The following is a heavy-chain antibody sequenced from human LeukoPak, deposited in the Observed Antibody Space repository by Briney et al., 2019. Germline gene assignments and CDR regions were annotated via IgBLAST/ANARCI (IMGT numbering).Heavy chain of an antibody. CDR2: MNPNSGNT. CDR3: ARGWRVVGATTWFDP. CDR1: GYTFTSYD. J-gene: IGHJ5*02. D-gene: IGHD1-26*01. Sequence: GASVKVSCKASGYTFTSYDINWVRQATGQGLEWMGWMNPNSGNTGYAQKFQGRVTITRNTSISTAYMELSSLRSEDTAVYYCARGWRVVGATTWFDPRGQGTLVTVSS. V-gene: IGHV1-8*03.